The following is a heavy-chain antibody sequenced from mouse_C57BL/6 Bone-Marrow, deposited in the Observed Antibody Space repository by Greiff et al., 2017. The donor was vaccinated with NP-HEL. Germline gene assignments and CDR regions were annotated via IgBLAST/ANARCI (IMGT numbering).Heavy chain of an antibody. CDR3: ARDRGYYSNYAAC. D-gene: IGHD2-5*01. CDR2: ISDGGSYT. V-gene: IGHV5-4*01. CDR1: GFTFSSYA. J-gene: IGHJ3*01. Sequence: EVKLMESGGGLVKPGGSLKLSCAASGFTFSSYAMSWVRQTPEKRLEWVATISDGGSYTYYPDNVKGRFTISRDNAKNNLYLQMSHLKSEDTAMYYCARDRGYYSNYAACWGQGTLVTVSA.